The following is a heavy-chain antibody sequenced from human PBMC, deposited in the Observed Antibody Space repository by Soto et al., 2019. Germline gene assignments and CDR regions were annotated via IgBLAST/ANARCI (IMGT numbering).Heavy chain of an antibody. J-gene: IGHJ4*02. Sequence: ASVKVSCKASGYTFTSYAMHWVRQAPGQRLEWMGWINAGNGNTKYSQKFQGRVTITRDTSASTAYMELSSLRSEDTAVYYCASMVRLHLGELSFPSDYWGQGTLVTVPQ. V-gene: IGHV1-3*01. CDR3: ASMVRLHLGELSFPSDY. CDR1: GYTFTSYA. D-gene: IGHD3-16*02. CDR2: INAGNGNT.